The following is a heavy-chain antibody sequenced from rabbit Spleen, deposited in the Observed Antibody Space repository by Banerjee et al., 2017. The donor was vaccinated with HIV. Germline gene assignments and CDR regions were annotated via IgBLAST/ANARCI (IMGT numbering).Heavy chain of an antibody. Sequence: QSLEESGGDLVKPGASLTLTCIASGVSFSGNSYMCWVRQAPGKGLEWIVCMYTGTSGFTYFASWAKGRFTISKTSSTTVTLQMTSLTVADTATYFCARDLDDVIGWNFGWWGQGTLVTVS. D-gene: IGHD4-1*01. CDR1: GVSFSGNSY. CDR3: ARDLDDVIGWNFGW. J-gene: IGHJ6*01. CDR2: MYTGTSGFT. V-gene: IGHV1S40*01.